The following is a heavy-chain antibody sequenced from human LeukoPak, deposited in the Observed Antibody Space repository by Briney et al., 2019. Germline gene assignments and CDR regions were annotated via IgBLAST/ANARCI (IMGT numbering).Heavy chain of an antibody. J-gene: IGHJ3*02. D-gene: IGHD6-13*01. CDR1: GFTFSSYE. CDR2: ISSSGSTI. V-gene: IGHV3-48*03. CDR3: ARVAAASGAFDI. Sequence: PGGSLRLSCAASGFTFSSYEMNWVRQAPGKGLEWVSYISSSGSTIYYADSVKGRFTISRDNAKNTLYLQMNSLRAEDTAVYYCARVAAASGAFDIWGQGTMVTVSS.